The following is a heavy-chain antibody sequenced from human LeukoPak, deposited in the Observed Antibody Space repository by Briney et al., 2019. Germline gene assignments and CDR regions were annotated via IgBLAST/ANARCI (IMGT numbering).Heavy chain of an antibody. D-gene: IGHD6-6*01. CDR2: IYPDDSDI. CDR3: ARRYSSSGGFDY. J-gene: IGHJ4*02. V-gene: IGHV5-51*01. CDR1: GYNFSSYW. Sequence: GESLKISCKGSGYNFSSYWIGWIRQLPGKGLEWMAIIYPDDSDIKYSPSFQGQVTISADKSVSTAYLQWSSLKASDTAMYHCARRYSSSGGFDYWGQGTLVTVSS.